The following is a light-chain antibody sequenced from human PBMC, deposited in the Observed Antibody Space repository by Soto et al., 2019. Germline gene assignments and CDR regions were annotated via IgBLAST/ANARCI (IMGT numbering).Light chain of an antibody. Sequence: EIVLTQSPGTLSLSPGERATLSCRASQSVSSSYLAWDQQKPGQAPRLLIYGASSRATGIPDRFSGSGSGTDFTLTISRLEPDDFAVYYWQQYGSSPGTFGQGTKVEIK. V-gene: IGKV3-20*01. CDR2: GAS. CDR1: QSVSSSY. CDR3: QQYGSSPGT. J-gene: IGKJ1*01.